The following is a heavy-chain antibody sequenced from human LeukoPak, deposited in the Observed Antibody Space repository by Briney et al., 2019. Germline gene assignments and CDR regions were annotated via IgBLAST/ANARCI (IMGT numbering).Heavy chain of an antibody. Sequence: GGSLRLSCAASGFTFSTYRMNWVRQAPGKGLEWVSYISSSSDYIYYADSVKGRFTISRDNAKNSLYLQMNSLRAEDTAVYYCARFALTVSSLDYWGQGTLVTVSS. V-gene: IGHV3-21*01. CDR3: ARFALTVSSLDY. CDR1: GFTFSTYR. J-gene: IGHJ4*02. D-gene: IGHD4-11*01. CDR2: ISSSSDYI.